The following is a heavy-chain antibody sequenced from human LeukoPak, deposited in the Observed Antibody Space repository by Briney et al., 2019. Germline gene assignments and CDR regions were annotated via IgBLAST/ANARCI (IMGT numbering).Heavy chain of an antibody. CDR2: ISAYSGYT. CDR1: GYTFTNCG. Sequence: ASVKVSCKASGYTFTNCGISWVRQAPGQGLEWMGWISAYSGYTHYAQKIQGRVTVTTDASTSTAYMELRSLTSYDKAVYYCARDAVSTTTAGGIDYWGQGTLVTVSS. D-gene: IGHD5/OR15-5a*01. J-gene: IGHJ4*02. CDR3: ARDAVSTTTAGGIDY. V-gene: IGHV1-18*01.